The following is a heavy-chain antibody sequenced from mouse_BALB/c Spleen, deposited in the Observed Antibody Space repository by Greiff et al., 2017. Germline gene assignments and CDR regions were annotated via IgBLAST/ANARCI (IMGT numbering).Heavy chain of an antibody. J-gene: IGHJ3*01. D-gene: IGHD4-1*01. CDR2: INPYNDGT. CDR1: GYTFTSYV. V-gene: IGHV1-14*01. Sequence: EVQLMESGPELVKPGASVKMSCKASGYTFTSYVMHWVKQKPGQGLEWIGYINPYNDGTKYNEKFKGKATLTSDKSSSTAYMELSSLTSEDSAVYYCAREVANWDAWFAYWGQGTLVTVSA. CDR3: AREVANWDAWFAY.